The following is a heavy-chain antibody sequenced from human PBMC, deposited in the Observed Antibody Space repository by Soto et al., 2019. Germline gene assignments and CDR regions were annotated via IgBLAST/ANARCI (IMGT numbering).Heavy chain of an antibody. J-gene: IGHJ4*02. V-gene: IGHV4-39*01. Sequence: PSETLSLTCTVSGGSISSSSYYWGWIRQPPGKGLEWIGSIYYSGSTYYNPSLKSRVTISVDTSKNQFSLKLSSVTAADTAVYYCARASNHYDILTGYPYGFDYWGQGTLVTVSS. CDR3: ARASNHYDILTGYPYGFDY. CDR2: IYYSGST. D-gene: IGHD3-9*01. CDR1: GGSISSSSYY.